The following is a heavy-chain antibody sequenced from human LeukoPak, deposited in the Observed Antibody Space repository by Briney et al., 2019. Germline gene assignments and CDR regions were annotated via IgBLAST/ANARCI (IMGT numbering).Heavy chain of an antibody. Sequence: GRSLRLSCAASGFTFSNYAMSWVRQAPGKGLEWVSVISGSGGSTYYADSVKGRFTISRDNSNNTLYLQMNSLRAEDTAVYYCANTGCSSTSCSPNYWGQGTLVTVSS. J-gene: IGHJ4*02. D-gene: IGHD2-2*01. V-gene: IGHV3-23*01. CDR3: ANTGCSSTSCSPNY. CDR1: GFTFSNYA. CDR2: ISGSGGST.